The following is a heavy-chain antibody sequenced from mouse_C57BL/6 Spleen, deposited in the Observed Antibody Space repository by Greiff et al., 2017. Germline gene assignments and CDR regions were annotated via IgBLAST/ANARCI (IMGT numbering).Heavy chain of an antibody. Sequence: EVKLVESGPGMVKPSQSLSLTCTVTGYSITSGYDWHWIRHFPGNKLEWMGYISYSGSTNYNPSLKSLISITHDTSKNHFFLKLNSVTTEDTATYSCARALDSSGYGGFAYWGQGTLVTVSA. CDR2: ISYSGST. J-gene: IGHJ3*01. D-gene: IGHD3-2*02. CDR1: GYSITSGYD. V-gene: IGHV3-1*01. CDR3: ARALDSSGYGGFAY.